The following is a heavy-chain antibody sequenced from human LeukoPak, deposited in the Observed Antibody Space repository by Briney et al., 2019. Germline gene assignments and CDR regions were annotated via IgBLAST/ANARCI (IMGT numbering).Heavy chain of an antibody. V-gene: IGHV2-5*01. CDR1: GFSLSTSGVG. Sequence: ESGPTLVKPTQTLTLTCTFSGFSLSTSGVGVGWIRQPPGKALEWLALVYWNDDKRYSPSLKSRLTITKDTPKNQVVLTMTNMDPVDTATYYCAHLDYYDSSGYYSNLHNWFDPWGQGTLVTVSS. CDR3: AHLDYYDSSGYYSNLHNWFDP. J-gene: IGHJ5*02. D-gene: IGHD3-22*01. CDR2: VYWNDDK.